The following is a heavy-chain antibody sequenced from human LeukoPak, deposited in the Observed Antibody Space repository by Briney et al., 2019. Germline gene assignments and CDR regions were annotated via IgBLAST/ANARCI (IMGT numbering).Heavy chain of an antibody. J-gene: IGHJ5*02. CDR1: GGSISSSSYY. V-gene: IGHV4-39*01. CDR3: ARHYYDSSGYTT. CDR2: IYYSGST. Sequence: SETLSLTCTVSGGSISSSSYYWGWIRQPPGKGLEWIGSIYYSGSTYYNPSLKSRVTISVDTSKNQFSLKLSSVTAADTAVYYCARHYYDSSGYTTWGQGTLATVSS. D-gene: IGHD3-22*01.